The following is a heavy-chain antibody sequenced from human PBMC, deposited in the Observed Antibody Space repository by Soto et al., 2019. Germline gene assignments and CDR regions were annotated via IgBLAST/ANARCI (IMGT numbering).Heavy chain of an antibody. V-gene: IGHV4-31*03. CDR1: GGSISSGGYY. CDR3: ARVCGGDCHYGMDV. CDR2: IYYSGST. Sequence: QVQLQESGPGLVKPSQTLSLTCTVSGGSISSGGYYWSWIRQHPGKGLEWIGYIYYSGSTYYNPSLKSRGTISVVTSKNQFSLQLSSVMAADTAVYYCARVCGGDCHYGMDVWGQGTTVTVSS. J-gene: IGHJ6*02. D-gene: IGHD2-21*02.